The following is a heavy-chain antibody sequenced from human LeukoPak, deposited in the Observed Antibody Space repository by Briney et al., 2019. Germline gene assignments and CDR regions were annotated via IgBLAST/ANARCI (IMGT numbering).Heavy chain of an antibody. J-gene: IGHJ4*02. CDR2: VNPNSGGT. D-gene: IGHD5-12*01. CDR3: ARVIEYSGYDFRFDY. V-gene: IGHV1-2*02. CDR1: GYTFTDYY. Sequence: GASVKVSCKASGYTFTDYYMHWVRQAPGQGFEWMGWVNPNSGGTNYAQKFQGRVTMTRDTSISTAYMDLSRLTSDDTAVYYCARVIEYSGYDFRFDYWGQGTLVTVSS.